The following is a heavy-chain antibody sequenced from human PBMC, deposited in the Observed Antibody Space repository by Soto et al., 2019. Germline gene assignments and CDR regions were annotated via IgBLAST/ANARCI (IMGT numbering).Heavy chain of an antibody. V-gene: IGHV3-30*18. Sequence: QVQLVESGGGVVQPGRSLRLSCAASGFTFSSYGMHWVRQAPGKGLEWVAVISYDGSNKYYADSVKGRFTISRDNSKNTLYLQMNSLRAEDTAVYYCAKDSQALGYIALAGGNYYYGMDVWSQGTTVTVSS. CDR2: ISYDGSNK. D-gene: IGHD6-19*01. J-gene: IGHJ6*02. CDR3: AKDSQALGYIALAGGNYYYGMDV. CDR1: GFTFSSYG.